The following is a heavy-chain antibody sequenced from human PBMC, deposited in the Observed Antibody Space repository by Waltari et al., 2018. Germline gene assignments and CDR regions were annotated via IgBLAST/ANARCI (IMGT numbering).Heavy chain of an antibody. CDR1: GGSTGGYY. Sequence: QVQLQESGPGLVKASETLSLTCSVTGGSTGGYYWSWIRQPPGKGLEWIGYIYSSGSTNYNPSLWSRATISIDTAKNQFSLKLTSVTAADTAVYYCAREIVVVTAGGAFDIWGQGTMVTVSS. D-gene: IGHD2-21*02. CDR2: IYSSGST. V-gene: IGHV4-4*09. J-gene: IGHJ3*02. CDR3: AREIVVVTAGGAFDI.